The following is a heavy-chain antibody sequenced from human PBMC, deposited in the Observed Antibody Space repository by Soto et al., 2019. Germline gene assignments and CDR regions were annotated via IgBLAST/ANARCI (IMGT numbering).Heavy chain of an antibody. Sequence: GVSMRRPGAASRFTYSSYAMNSDRQAPGKGLEWVSAISGSGGSTYYADSVKGRLTISRDNSKNTLYLQKNSLRAEDTAVYYCAKGLRSYSDNAFDYWEQVTLV. J-gene: IGHJ4*02. CDR2: ISGSGGST. CDR3: AKGLRSYSDNAFDY. D-gene: IGHD1-26*01. V-gene: IGHV3-23*01. CDR1: RFTYSSYA.